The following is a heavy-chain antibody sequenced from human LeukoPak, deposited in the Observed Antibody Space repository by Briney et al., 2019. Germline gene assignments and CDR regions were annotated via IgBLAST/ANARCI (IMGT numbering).Heavy chain of an antibody. CDR3: ASPRTSYRYTFDY. V-gene: IGHV4-4*09. CDR2: ISTSGST. J-gene: IGHJ4*02. D-gene: IGHD5-18*01. CDR1: GGSISSYY. Sequence: SETLSLTCTVSGGSISSYYWNWIRQPAGKGLEWIGYISTSGSTNYNPSLKSRVSISLDTSNNRFSLNLNFVTAADTAVYFCASPRTSYRYTFDYWGPGALVTVSS.